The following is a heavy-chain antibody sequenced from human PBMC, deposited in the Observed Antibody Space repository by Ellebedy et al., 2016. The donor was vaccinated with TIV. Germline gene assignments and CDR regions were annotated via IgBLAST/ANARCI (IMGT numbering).Heavy chain of an antibody. CDR2: IIPLFGTA. CDR3: ARGYCTTTSCWHNFDY. CDR1: GGTFSSYA. Sequence: SVKVSCXASGGTFSSYAVVWVRQAPGQGLEWMGGIIPLFGTANYTQKFQRRVTLTADDSTGTAYMELSSLRSDDTAVYYCARGYCTTTSCWHNFDYWGQGTLVTVSS. J-gene: IGHJ4*02. D-gene: IGHD2-2*01. V-gene: IGHV1-69*13.